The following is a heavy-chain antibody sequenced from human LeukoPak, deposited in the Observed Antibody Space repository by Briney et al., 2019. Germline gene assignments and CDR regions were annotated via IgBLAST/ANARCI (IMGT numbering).Heavy chain of an antibody. CDR3: ARGLPQYYFDY. CDR2: IYYSGST. D-gene: IGHD4-11*01. V-gene: IGHV4-61*01. CDR1: GGSVSSTSYY. J-gene: IGHJ4*02. Sequence: PSETLSLTCTVSGGSVSSTSYYWSWIRQAPGKGLEWIGYIYYSGSTNYNPSLKSRVTISVDTSKNQFSLELSSVTAADTAVYHCARGLPQYYFDYWGQGTLVTVSS.